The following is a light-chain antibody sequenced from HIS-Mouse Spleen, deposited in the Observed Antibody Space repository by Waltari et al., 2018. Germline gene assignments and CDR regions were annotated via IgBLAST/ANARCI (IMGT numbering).Light chain of an antibody. J-gene: IGLJ3*02. CDR1: SRYVGSYNL. CDR2: EGS. V-gene: IGLV2-23*01. CDR3: CSYAGSSTWV. Sequence: QSALTQPASVSGSPGQSITLPCTGPSRYVGSYNLVSWYQQHPGKAPKLMIYEGSKRPSGVSNRFSGSKSGNTASLTISGLQAEDEADYYCCSYAGSSTWVFGGGTKLTVL.